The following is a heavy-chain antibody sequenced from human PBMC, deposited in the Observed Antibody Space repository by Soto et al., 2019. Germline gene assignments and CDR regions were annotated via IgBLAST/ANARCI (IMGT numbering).Heavy chain of an antibody. Sequence: PSVKVSCKASGYTFTSYGISWVRQAPGQGLEWMGWISAYNGNTNYAQKLQGRVTMTTDTSTSTAYMELRSLRSDDTAVYYCARERDTDYSMDVWGQGTTVTVSS. D-gene: IGHD5-18*01. CDR1: GYTFTSYG. J-gene: IGHJ6*02. V-gene: IGHV1-18*04. CDR3: ARERDTDYSMDV. CDR2: ISAYNGNT.